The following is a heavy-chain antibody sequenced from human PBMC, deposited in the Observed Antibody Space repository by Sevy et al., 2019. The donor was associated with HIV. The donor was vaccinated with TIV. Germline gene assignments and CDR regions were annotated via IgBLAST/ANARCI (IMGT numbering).Heavy chain of an antibody. V-gene: IGHV3-23*01. Sequence: GGSLRLSCAASGFPLRNYAMSWVRQAPGKGLEWVSSISGSGGSTYYADSVKGRFTISRDNFQNTLDLEMNNLRAEDTAVYYCAKDGAVAPSDYWGQGTLVTVSS. D-gene: IGHD6-19*01. J-gene: IGHJ4*02. CDR3: AKDGAVAPSDY. CDR1: GFPLRNYA. CDR2: ISGSGGST.